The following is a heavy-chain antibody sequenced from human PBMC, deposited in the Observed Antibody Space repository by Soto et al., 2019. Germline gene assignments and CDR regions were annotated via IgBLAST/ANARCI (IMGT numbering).Heavy chain of an antibody. V-gene: IGHV3-9*01. CDR1: GFTFDDYA. Sequence: EVQLVESGGGLVQPGRSLRLSCAASGFTFDDYAMHWVRQAPGKGLEWVSGISWNSGSIGYADSVKGRFTISIDNAKNSLYLQMNSLRAEDTALYYCAKSPIGFGELLPYYFDYWGQGTLVTVSS. J-gene: IGHJ4*02. CDR2: ISWNSGSI. CDR3: AKSPIGFGELLPYYFDY. D-gene: IGHD3-10*01.